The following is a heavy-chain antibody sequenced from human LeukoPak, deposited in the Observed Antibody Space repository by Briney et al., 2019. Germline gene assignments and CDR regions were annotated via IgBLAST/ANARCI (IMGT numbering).Heavy chain of an antibody. V-gene: IGHV3-53*01. CDR1: GFIVSSNH. D-gene: IGHD2-21*02. CDR3: ARATLLFFFDY. Sequence: GGSLRLSCAASGFIVSSNHMSWVRQAPGKGLEWVSVIYSGGGTYYADSVKGRFTISRDNAKNSLYLQMNSLRAEDTAVYYCARATLLFFFDYWGQGTLVTVSS. J-gene: IGHJ4*02. CDR2: IYSGGGT.